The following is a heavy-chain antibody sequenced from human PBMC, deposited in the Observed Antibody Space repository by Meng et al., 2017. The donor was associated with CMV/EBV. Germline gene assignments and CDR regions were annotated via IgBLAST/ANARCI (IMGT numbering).Heavy chain of an antibody. Sequence: GESLKISCAASGFTFSSYAMHWVRQAPGKGLEWVAVISYDGSNKYYVDSVKGRFTISRDNSKNTLYLQMNSLRAEDTAVYYCARDQRKTYYDFWSGYYFDYWGQGTLVTVSS. V-gene: IGHV3-30-3*01. D-gene: IGHD3-3*01. J-gene: IGHJ4*02. CDR2: ISYDGSNK. CDR1: GFTFSSYA. CDR3: ARDQRKTYYDFWSGYYFDY.